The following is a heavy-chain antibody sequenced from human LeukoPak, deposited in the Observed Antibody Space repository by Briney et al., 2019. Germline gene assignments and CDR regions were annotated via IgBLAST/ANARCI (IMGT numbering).Heavy chain of an antibody. V-gene: IGHV3-48*03. J-gene: IGHJ4*02. CDR1: GFTFSSYG. D-gene: IGHD3-22*01. CDR3: ARDSGYYYDSSGYD. CDR2: ISSSGSTI. Sequence: PGGSLRLSCAASGFTFSSYGMNWVRQAPGKGLEWVSYISSSGSTIYYADSVKGRFTISRDNAKNSLYLQMNSLRAEDTAVYYCARDSGYYYDSSGYDWGQGTLVTVSS.